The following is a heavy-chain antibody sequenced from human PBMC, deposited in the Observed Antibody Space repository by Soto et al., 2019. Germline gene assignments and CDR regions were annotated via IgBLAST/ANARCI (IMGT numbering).Heavy chain of an antibody. CDR2: INAAKGDT. D-gene: IGHD2-15*01. V-gene: IGHV1-3*01. J-gene: IGHJ6*02. CDR1: GYTFTSYA. Sequence: ASVKVSCKASGYTFTSYAMHWVRQAPGQRLEWMGWINAAKGDTKYSQKFQGRVTITRDTSASTAYMELSSLRSDDTAVYFCARYRHCSGDSCNYYYMMDVWGQAPTVTVSS. CDR3: ARYRHCSGDSCNYYYMMDV.